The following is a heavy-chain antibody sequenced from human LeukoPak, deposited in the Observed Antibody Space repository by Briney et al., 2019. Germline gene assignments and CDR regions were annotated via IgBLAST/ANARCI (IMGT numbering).Heavy chain of an antibody. D-gene: IGHD3-3*01. CDR1: GDSVSSNSAA. CDR2: TYYRSKWYN. CDR3: ARELYEDFWSGHYNWFDP. J-gene: IGHJ5*02. V-gene: IGHV6-1*01. Sequence: SQTLSLTCAISGDSVSSNSAAWNWIRQSPSRGLEWLGRTYYRSKWYNDYAVSVKSRITINPDTSKNQFSLQLNSVTPEDTAVYYCARELYEDFWSGHYNWFDPWGQGTLVTVSS.